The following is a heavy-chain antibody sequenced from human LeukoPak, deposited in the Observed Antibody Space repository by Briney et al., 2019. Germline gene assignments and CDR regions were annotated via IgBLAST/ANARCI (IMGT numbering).Heavy chain of an antibody. Sequence: ASVTVSCKASGYTFTNYGISWMRQAPGQGLEWMGWITTYNGYTNNAQKFQGRVTMTTDTSTSTAYMELRSLRSDDAAVYYCARLSGSYYIFDYWGQGTLVTVSS. CDR3: ARLSGSYYIFDY. J-gene: IGHJ4*02. CDR2: ITTYNGYT. CDR1: GYTFTNYG. D-gene: IGHD1-26*01. V-gene: IGHV1-18*01.